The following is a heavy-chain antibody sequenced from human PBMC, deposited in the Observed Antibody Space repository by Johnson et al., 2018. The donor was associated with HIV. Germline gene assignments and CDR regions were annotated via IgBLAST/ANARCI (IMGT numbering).Heavy chain of an antibody. CDR2: ISYDGSNK. D-gene: IGHD6-6*01. J-gene: IGHJ3*02. CDR3: ARDRGSSSLDAFDI. V-gene: IGHV3-30*04. CDR1: GFTFSSYA. Sequence: QVQLVESGGGAVQPGRSLRLSCEASGFTFSSYAMHWVRQAPGKGLEWVAVISYDGSNKYYADSVKGRFTISRDNSKNTLYLQMNSLRAEDTAVYYCARDRGSSSLDAFDIWGQGTMVTVSS.